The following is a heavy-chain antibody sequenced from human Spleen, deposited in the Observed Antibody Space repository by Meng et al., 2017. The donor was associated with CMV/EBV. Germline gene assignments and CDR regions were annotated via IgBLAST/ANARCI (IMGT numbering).Heavy chain of an antibody. V-gene: IGHV3-73*01. D-gene: IGHD3-10*01. Sequence: AASGFTFSGSAMHWVRQASGKGLEWVGRIRRKANSYATAYAASVKGRFTISRDDSKNTAYLQMNSLKTEDTAVYYCTRHYSQYGESNWGQGSLVTVSS. CDR2: IRRKANSYAT. J-gene: IGHJ4*02. CDR1: GFTFSGSA. CDR3: TRHYSQYGESN.